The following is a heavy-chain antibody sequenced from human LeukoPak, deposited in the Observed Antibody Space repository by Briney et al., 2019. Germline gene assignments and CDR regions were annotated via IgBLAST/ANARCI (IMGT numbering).Heavy chain of an antibody. V-gene: IGHV3-74*01. J-gene: IGHJ4*02. CDR1: GFTFSSYW. CDR3: ARVFKGGGWSIFDY. Sequence: GGPLRLSCAASGFTFSSYWMHWVRQTPGKGLVWVSRINSDGSSTSYADSVKGRFTISRDNAKNTLYLQMNSLRAEDTAVYYCARVFKGGGWSIFDYWGQGTLVTVSS. CDR2: INSDGSST. D-gene: IGHD6-19*01.